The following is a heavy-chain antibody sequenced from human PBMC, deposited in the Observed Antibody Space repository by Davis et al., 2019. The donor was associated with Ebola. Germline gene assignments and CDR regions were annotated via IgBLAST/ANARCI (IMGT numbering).Heavy chain of an antibody. V-gene: IGHV3-7*03. CDR2: INQDGSEK. CDR1: GFTFSSYW. D-gene: IGHD2-2*01. CDR3: ARLRNYCSRTSCYPDYYYYGMDV. Sequence: PGGSLRLSCAASGFTFSSYWMSWVRQAPGKGLEWVANINQDGSEKYYVDSVKGRFTIPRDNAKNSLYLQMNSLRAEDTAVYYCARLRNYCSRTSCYPDYYYYGMDVWGQGTTVTVSS. J-gene: IGHJ6*02.